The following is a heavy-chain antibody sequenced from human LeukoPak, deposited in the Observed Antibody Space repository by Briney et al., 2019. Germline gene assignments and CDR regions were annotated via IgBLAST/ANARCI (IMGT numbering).Heavy chain of an antibody. D-gene: IGHD3-16*01. J-gene: IGHJ1*01. CDR1: GYTFTSYG. V-gene: IGHV1-18*01. CDR3: AFGAPLPPSD. CDR2: ISAYNGNT. Sequence: ASVKVSCKASGYTFTSYGISWERQAPGQGLEWMGWISAYNGNTNYAQKFQGRVTMTRDTSISTAYMELSRLRSDDTAVYYCAFGAPLPPSDWGQGTLVTVSS.